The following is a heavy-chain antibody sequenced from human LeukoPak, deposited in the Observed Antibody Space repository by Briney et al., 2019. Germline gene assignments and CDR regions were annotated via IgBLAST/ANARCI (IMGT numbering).Heavy chain of an antibody. CDR3: VRDDYDFWSGYQRYFEF. Sequence: GGSLRLSCAVSGFTFSDYWMTWVRQAPGKGLEWVANINQDGSEKYYVDSVEGRFTISRDSVKNSLYLQMTSVRADDTAMYYCVRDDYDFWSGYQRYFEFWGQGILVTVSS. CDR1: GFTFSDYW. D-gene: IGHD3-3*01. J-gene: IGHJ4*02. CDR2: INQDGSEK. V-gene: IGHV3-7*01.